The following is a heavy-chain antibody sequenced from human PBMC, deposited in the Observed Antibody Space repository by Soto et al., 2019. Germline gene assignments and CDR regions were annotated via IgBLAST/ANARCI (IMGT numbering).Heavy chain of an antibody. CDR1: GGSISSGGYY. D-gene: IGHD2-21*02. Sequence: SETLSLTCTVSGGSISSGGYYWSWIRQHPGKGLEWIGYIYYSGSTYYNPSLKSRVTISVDTSKNQFSLKLSSVTAADTAVYYCAREITCGGDCYWTDYWGQGTLVTVSS. J-gene: IGHJ4*02. CDR3: AREITCGGDCYWTDY. V-gene: IGHV4-31*03. CDR2: IYYSGST.